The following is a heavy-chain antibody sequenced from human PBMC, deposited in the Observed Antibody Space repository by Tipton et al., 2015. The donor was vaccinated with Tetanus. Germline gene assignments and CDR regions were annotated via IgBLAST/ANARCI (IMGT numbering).Heavy chain of an antibody. CDR3: ARDREAFDF. CDR2: IYPSDGST. D-gene: IGHD1-26*01. V-gene: IGHV1-46*04. Sequence: QLVQSGAEVKKPGASVKVSCKTSGYTFTHYYLHWVRQAPGQGLEWMGMIYPSDGSTSYAQKLQGRVTMTRDTPTSTVYMELSSLRSEDTAGYYCARDREAFDFWGQGTMVTVSS. J-gene: IGHJ3*01. CDR1: GYTFTHYY.